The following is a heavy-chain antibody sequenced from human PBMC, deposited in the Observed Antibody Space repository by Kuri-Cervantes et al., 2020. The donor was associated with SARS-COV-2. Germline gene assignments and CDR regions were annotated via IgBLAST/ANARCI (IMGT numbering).Heavy chain of an antibody. Sequence: GESLKISCAASGFSLSDYWMSWVRQAPGKGLEWVANIKQGGSEVHYVDSVKGRFTISKDGAKDSLYLQMNNLRAEDTAVYFCARDRGAFGGWFDPWGQGTLVTVSS. D-gene: IGHD3-16*01. J-gene: IGHJ5*02. V-gene: IGHV3-7*03. CDR3: ARDRGAFGGWFDP. CDR1: GFSLSDYW. CDR2: IKQGGSEV.